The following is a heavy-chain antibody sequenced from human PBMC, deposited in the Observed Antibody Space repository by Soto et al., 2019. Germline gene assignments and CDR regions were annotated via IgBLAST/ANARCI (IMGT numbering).Heavy chain of an antibody. CDR2: ISGSGDKT. CDR1: GFTFSSYG. Sequence: PGGSLRLSCAASGFTFSSYGMHWVRQAPGKGLEWVSAISGSGDKTYYADSVKGRFTISRDNSKSTLFLQMNSLRAEDTAVYYCAKYPVPVVVVTYGMDVWGQGTTVTVSS. J-gene: IGHJ6*02. V-gene: IGHV3-23*01. CDR3: AKYPVPVVVVTYGMDV. D-gene: IGHD2-15*01.